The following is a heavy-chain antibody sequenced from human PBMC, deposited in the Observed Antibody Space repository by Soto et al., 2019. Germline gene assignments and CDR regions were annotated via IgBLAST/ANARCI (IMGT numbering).Heavy chain of an antibody. Sequence: EVQLLESGGGLVQPGGSLRLSCAASGFTFSSYAMSWVRQAPGKGLEWVSAISGSGGSTYYADSVKGRFTISRDNSKNTLYLRMNSLRAEDTAVYYCAKVGRSGVGAIGGDYYYGMDVWGQGTTVTVSS. CDR3: AKVGRSGVGAIGGDYYYGMDV. CDR2: ISGSGGST. CDR1: GFTFSSYA. J-gene: IGHJ6*02. V-gene: IGHV3-23*01. D-gene: IGHD1-26*01.